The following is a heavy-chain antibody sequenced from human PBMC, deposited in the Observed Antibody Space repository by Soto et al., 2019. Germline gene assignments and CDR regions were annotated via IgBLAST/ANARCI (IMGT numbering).Heavy chain of an antibody. V-gene: IGHV3-23*01. Sequence: GGSLRLSCAASGFTFSSYAMSWVRQAPGKGLEWVSGISGSGGSTYYADSVKGRFTNSRDNSKNTLYLQMNSLRAEDTAVYYCAKEPISSGWYDYWGQGTLVTVSS. CDR1: GFTFSSYA. CDR2: ISGSGGST. CDR3: AKEPISSGWYDY. J-gene: IGHJ4*02. D-gene: IGHD6-19*01.